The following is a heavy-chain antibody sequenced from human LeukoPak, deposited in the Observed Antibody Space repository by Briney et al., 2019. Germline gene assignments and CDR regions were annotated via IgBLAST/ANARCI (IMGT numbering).Heavy chain of an antibody. Sequence: GASVKVSCKASGGTFSSYTITWVRQAPGQGLEWMGEIMPLFGTANYAQKFQGRVTITTDESTSRAYMELSSLTSEDTAMYYCARVDRYHFYLDVWGKGTTVTVSS. CDR2: IMPLFGTA. V-gene: IGHV1-69*05. CDR1: GGTFSSYT. J-gene: IGHJ6*03. CDR3: ARVDRYHFYLDV. D-gene: IGHD2-21*02.